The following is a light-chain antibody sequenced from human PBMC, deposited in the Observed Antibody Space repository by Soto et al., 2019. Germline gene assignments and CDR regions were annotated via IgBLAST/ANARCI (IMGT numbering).Light chain of an antibody. V-gene: IGKV1-39*01. J-gene: IGKJ2*01. CDR1: QSISNS. Sequence: DIQLTQSPSSLSASVGDRVTITCRASQSISNSLNWYQQKPGMAPNLLIFGASSLQRGVPSRFNGSGSGTDFTLTIRSLQPAYFATYICQQSYSGPRTFGQGTQLGIK. CDR3: QQSYSGPRT. CDR2: GAS.